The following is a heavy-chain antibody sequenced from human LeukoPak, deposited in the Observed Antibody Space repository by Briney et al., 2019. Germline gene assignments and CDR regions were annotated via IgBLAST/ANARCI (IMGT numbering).Heavy chain of an antibody. V-gene: IGHV3-15*01. CDR1: GFTFSNAW. Sequence: GGSLRLSCAASGFTFSNAWMSWVRQAPGKGLEWVGRIKSKTDGGTTDYAAPVKGRFTISRDDSKNTLYLQMNSLKTEDTAVYYCTTDPHYDILTGFGRRAFDIWGQGTMVTVSS. CDR2: IKSKTDGGTT. D-gene: IGHD3-9*01. J-gene: IGHJ3*02. CDR3: TTDPHYDILTGFGRRAFDI.